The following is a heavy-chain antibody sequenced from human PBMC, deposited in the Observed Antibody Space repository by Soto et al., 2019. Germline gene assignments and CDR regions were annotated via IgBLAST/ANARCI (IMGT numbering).Heavy chain of an antibody. J-gene: IGHJ3*02. CDR2: ISDDGSNK. CDR3: AKDQTHAFDI. Sequence: QVQLVESGGGVVQPGRSLRLSCAASGFTFSSYGMYWVRQAPGKGLEWVAVISDDGSNKCYADSVKGRFTISRDNSKNTLYLQMNSLRTEDTAVYSCAKDQTHAFDIWGQGTMVTVSS. V-gene: IGHV3-30*18. CDR1: GFTFSSYG.